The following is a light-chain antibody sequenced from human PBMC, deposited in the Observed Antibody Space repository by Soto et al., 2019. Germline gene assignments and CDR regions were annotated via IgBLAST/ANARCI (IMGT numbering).Light chain of an antibody. Sequence: RVMTQSPDTLSVSPGERATLSCRASETVSSNLAWYQQKPGQAPMLLIYAASTRATGIPARFSGNGSETEFTLTISRLQYEDFALYYCQQSNNCWTFGQGTKVDI. V-gene: IGKV3D-15*01. CDR3: QQSNNCWT. J-gene: IGKJ1*01. CDR2: AAS. CDR1: ETVSSN.